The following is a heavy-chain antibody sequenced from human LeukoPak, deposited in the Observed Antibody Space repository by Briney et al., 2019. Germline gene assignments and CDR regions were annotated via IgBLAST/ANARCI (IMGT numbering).Heavy chain of an antibody. D-gene: IGHD3-22*01. CDR3: ASLGIGYYYFDF. V-gene: IGHV4-38-2*02. J-gene: IGHJ4*02. CDR1: SYSISRGYY. CDR2: IHHTGTT. Sequence: SETLSLTCTVSSYSISRGYYWGWIRQSPGRGLEWIGNIHHTGTTSYNPSLEIRVTISLYTSQNQFSLKLTSVTAADTAVFYCASLGIGYYYFDFWGQGILVTVSS.